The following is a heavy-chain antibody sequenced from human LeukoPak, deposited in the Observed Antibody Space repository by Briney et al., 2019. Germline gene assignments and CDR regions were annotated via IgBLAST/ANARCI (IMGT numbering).Heavy chain of an antibody. J-gene: IGHJ4*02. D-gene: IGHD3-22*01. CDR3: ARTEWRPGNYYDSSGYYAY. Sequence: ASVKVSCKASGGTFSSYSINWVRQAPGQGLEWMGGIIPIFGTANYAQKFQGRVTITADKSTSTVYMEVTSLRSEDTAVYYCARTEWRPGNYYDSSGYYAYWGQGTLVTVSS. V-gene: IGHV1-69*06. CDR1: GGTFSSYS. CDR2: IIPIFGTA.